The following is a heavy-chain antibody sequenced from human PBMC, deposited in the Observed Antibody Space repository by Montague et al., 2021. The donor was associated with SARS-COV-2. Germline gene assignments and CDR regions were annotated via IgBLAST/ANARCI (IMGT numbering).Heavy chain of an antibody. CDR2: IHHGGST. CDR1: GGSFSTYS. D-gene: IGHD2-2*02. J-gene: IGHJ6*03. V-gene: IGHV4-34*01. Sequence: SETLSLTCAVHGGSFSTYSWNWIRQPPGRGLEWIGEIHHGGSTNXNPSLKSRGTISADTSKNQFSLKLTSVAAADTAVYYCARLGDGVVPSPILGVGPYYSEDYMGVFGNGTTVTVSS. CDR3: ARLGDGVVPSPILGVGPYYSEDYMGV.